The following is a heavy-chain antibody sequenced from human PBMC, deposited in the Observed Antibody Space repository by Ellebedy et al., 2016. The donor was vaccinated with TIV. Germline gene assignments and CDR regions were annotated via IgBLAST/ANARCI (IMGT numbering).Heavy chain of an antibody. D-gene: IGHD6-6*01. J-gene: IGHJ4*02. CDR3: ARVISSNPIDISVGGY. Sequence: GGSLRLXCTASGFTISNFWMSWVRQAPGKGLEWVANINRDGSQEYYVDSVKGRFTISRNTAKNSLFLQMNNLRVEDTAVYYCARVISSNPIDISVGGYWGLGILVTVSS. CDR2: INRDGSQE. V-gene: IGHV3-7*01. CDR1: GFTISNFW.